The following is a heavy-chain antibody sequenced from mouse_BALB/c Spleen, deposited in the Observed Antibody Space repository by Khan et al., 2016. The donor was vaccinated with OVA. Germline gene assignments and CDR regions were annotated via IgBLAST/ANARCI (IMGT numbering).Heavy chain of an antibody. V-gene: IGHV2-6-1*01. CDR3: ARQPNYHYNIMEY. D-gene: IGHD1-1*02. Sequence: VQLVETGPGLVAPSQSLSITCTISGFSLTNYGIHWVRQPPGKGLEWLVVIWSDGSTTYNSALNSRLTISKDNSKSQVFLKMNSLQTDDTAMYFCARQPNYHYNIMEYWGQGTSVTVSS. J-gene: IGHJ4*01. CDR1: GFSLTNYG. CDR2: IWSDGST.